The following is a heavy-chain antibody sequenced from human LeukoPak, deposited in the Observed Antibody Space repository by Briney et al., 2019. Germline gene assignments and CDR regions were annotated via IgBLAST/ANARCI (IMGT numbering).Heavy chain of an antibody. J-gene: IGHJ5*02. CDR3: ARAARGTFYYDSSGYYYLKWFDP. V-gene: IGHV4-31*03. CDR1: GGSISSGGYY. CDR2: IYYSGST. D-gene: IGHD3-22*01. Sequence: PSQTPSLTCTVSGGSISSGGYYWSWIRQHPGKGLEWIGYIYYSGSTYYNPSLKSRVSISVETSKNHFSLKLSSVTAADTAVYYCARAARGTFYYDSSGYYYLKWFDPWGQGTLVTVSS.